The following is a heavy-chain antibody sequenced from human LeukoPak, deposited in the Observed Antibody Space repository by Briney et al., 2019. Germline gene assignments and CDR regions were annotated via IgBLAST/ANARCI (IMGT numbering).Heavy chain of an antibody. CDR1: GGSISSSSYY. J-gene: IGHJ4*02. CDR3: ARHASVSGNWPRPLDY. V-gene: IGHV4-39*01. D-gene: IGHD3-3*01. CDR2: IYYSGST. Sequence: PSETLSLTCTVSGGSISSSSYYWGWVRQPPGKGLEWIANIYYSGSTYYSPSLRSRVTISVDTSKNQFSLKLTSVTAADTAVHYCARHASVSGNWPRPLDYWGQGSLVTVSS.